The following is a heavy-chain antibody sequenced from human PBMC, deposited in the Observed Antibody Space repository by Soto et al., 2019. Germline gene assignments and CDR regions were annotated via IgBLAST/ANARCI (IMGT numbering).Heavy chain of an antibody. CDR2: IYYSGST. J-gene: IGHJ3*02. Sequence: QVQLQESGPGLVKPSQTLSLTCTVSGGSISSGDYYWSWIRQPPGKGLEWIGYIYYSGSTYYNPSLKSRVTISVATSKNQFSLKLSSVTAADTAVYYCASNYITMREDDLPDAFDIWGQGTMVTVSS. CDR1: GGSISSGDYY. V-gene: IGHV4-30-4*01. CDR3: ASNYITMREDDLPDAFDI. D-gene: IGHD3-22*01.